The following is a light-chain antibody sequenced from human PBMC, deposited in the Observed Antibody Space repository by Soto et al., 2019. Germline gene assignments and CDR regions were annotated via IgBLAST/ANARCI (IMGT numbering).Light chain of an antibody. CDR1: QSVSTY. CDR3: QQRSGWYT. CDR2: DAS. J-gene: IGKJ2*01. V-gene: IGKV3-11*01. Sequence: DIVLTQSPATLSLSPGERATLSCRASQSVSTYLAWYQQKPGQAPRLLIYDASNRATGIPARFSGSGSGTDLTLTISSLEPEDFAIYYCQQRSGWYTFGQGTSLEIK.